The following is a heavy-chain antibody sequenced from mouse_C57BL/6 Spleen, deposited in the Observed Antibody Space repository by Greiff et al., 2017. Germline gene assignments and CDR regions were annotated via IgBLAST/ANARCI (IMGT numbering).Heavy chain of an antibody. CDR2: IYPGDGDT. D-gene: IGHD1-1*01. J-gene: IGHJ3*01. V-gene: IGHV1-82*01. Sequence: VQLVESGPELVKPGASVKISCKASGYAFSSSWMNWVKQRPGKGLEWIGRIYPGDGDTNYNGKFKGKATLTADKSSSTAYMQLSSLTSEDSAVYFCARWVLITTVVARGFAYWGQGTLVTVSA. CDR1: GYAFSSSW. CDR3: ARWVLITTVVARGFAY.